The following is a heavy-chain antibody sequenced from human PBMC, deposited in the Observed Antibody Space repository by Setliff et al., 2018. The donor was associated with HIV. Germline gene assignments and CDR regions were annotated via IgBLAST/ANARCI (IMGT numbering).Heavy chain of an antibody. V-gene: IGHV4-4*09. Sequence: SETLSLTCTVSGDTDFYWSWIRQSPGKGLEWIGYIHASGKANYNPSLKSRVTISLATSKNQFSLNLRSVTASDTAVYYCARNGPTKVPYDFWGRGTLVTVSS. CDR1: GDTDFY. D-gene: IGHD4-4*01. CDR2: IHASGKA. J-gene: IGHJ2*01. CDR3: ARNGPTKVPYDF.